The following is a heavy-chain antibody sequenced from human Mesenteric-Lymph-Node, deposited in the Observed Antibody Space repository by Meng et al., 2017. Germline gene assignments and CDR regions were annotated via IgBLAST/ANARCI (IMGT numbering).Heavy chain of an antibody. CDR3: ARALGGYCTSTSCQNWFGP. D-gene: IGHD2-2*01. CDR2: ISYDGSNK. Sequence: GESLKISCAASGFTFSSYAMHWVRQAPGKGLEWVAVISYDGSNKYYADSVKGRFTIPRDNAKNSLYLQMDSLAAEDTAVYYCARALGGYCTSTSCQNWFGPWGQGTLVTVSS. J-gene: IGHJ5*02. V-gene: IGHV3-30*04. CDR1: GFTFSSYA.